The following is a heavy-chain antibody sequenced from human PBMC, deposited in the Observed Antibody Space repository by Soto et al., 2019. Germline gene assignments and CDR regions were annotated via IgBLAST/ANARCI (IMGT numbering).Heavy chain of an antibody. J-gene: IGHJ4*02. CDR1: GYSFASYY. Sequence: ASVKVSCKASGYSFASYYMHWVRQAPGQRFEWKGKINPGDGRTSYAQKYQGRNSITRDTSTTKLILKKTKLKPDDTALYYCGRVGQTLHETFDSWGQGTQVTVSS. D-gene: IGHD3-3*01. CDR3: GRVGQTLHETFDS. CDR2: INPGDGRT. V-gene: IGHV1-46*01.